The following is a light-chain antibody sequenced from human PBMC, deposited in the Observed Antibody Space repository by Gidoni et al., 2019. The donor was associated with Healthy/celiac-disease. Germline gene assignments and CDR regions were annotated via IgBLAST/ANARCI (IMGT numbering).Light chain of an antibody. CDR3: QQYGSSGT. CDR1: QIVSSSY. V-gene: IGKV3-20*01. Sequence: EIVLTQSPGTLSLSPGERATLSCRASQIVSSSYLAWYQQKPGQAPRLLIYGASRRATGIPDRCSCSGSGTDFTLTISRLEPEDFAVYYCQQYGSSGTFGQGTKVEIK. J-gene: IGKJ1*01. CDR2: GAS.